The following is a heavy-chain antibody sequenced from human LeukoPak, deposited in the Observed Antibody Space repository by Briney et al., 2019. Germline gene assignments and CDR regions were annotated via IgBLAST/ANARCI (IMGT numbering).Heavy chain of an antibody. D-gene: IGHD6-6*01. V-gene: IGHV3-15*01. CDR2: IKSKTDGGTT. CDR1: GFTFSNYW. J-gene: IGHJ4*02. Sequence: GGSLRLSCAVSGFTFSNYWMSWVRQAPGKGLEWVGRIKSKTDGGTTDYAAPVKGRFTISRDDSKNTLYLQMNSLKTEDTAVYYCTTDLPSNHFDCWGQGTLVTVSS. CDR3: TTDLPSNHFDC.